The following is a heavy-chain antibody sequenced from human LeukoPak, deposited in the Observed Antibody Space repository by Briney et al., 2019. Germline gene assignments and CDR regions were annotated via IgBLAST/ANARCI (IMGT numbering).Heavy chain of an antibody. J-gene: IGHJ4*02. CDR2: INPSGGST. D-gene: IGHD3-22*01. CDR1: GYTSTSYY. CDR3: ARGGEYYYDSSGYYFDY. Sequence: ASVKVSCKASGYTSTSYYMHWVRQAPGQGLEWMGIINPSGGSTSYAQKFQGRVTMTRDTSTSTVYMELSSLRSEDTAVYYCARGGEYYYDSSGYYFDYWGQGTLVTVSS. V-gene: IGHV1-46*01.